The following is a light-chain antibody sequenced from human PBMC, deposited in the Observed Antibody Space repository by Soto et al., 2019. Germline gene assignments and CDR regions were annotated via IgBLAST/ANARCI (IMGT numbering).Light chain of an antibody. CDR3: QQLNSYPLT. V-gene: IGKV1-9*01. Sequence: DIQLTQSPSFLSASVGDRVTVTCRASQGISSYLAWYQQKPGKAPKLLIYDASTLQSGVPSRFSGSGSGTEVTLTISSLQPEDFANYYCQQLNSYPLTFGGGTKVEIK. CDR1: QGISSY. CDR2: DAS. J-gene: IGKJ4*01.